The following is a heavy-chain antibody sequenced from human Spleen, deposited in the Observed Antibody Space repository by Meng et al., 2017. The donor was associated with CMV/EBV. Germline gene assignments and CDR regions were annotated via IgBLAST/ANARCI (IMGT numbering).Heavy chain of an antibody. CDR2: ISPDGSTT. D-gene: IGHD3-3*01. CDR3: TRANYVFWSGDDAFHV. V-gene: IGHV3-74*01. J-gene: IGHJ3*01. Sequence: GGSLRLSCAASGFTFSSYSMNWVRQVPGKGLMWVSRISPDGSTTNHADSVKDRFFISRDNGKSTLYLQMNSLRAEDTAVYYCTRANYVFWSGDDAFHVWGQGTMVTVSS. CDR1: GFTFSSYS.